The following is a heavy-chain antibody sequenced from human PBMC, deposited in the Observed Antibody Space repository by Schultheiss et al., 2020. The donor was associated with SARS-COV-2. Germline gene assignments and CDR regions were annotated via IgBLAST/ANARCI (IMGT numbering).Heavy chain of an antibody. CDR3: ARSYGDLRPDYFDY. V-gene: IGHV4-31*03. J-gene: IGHJ4*02. Sequence: SETLSLTCTVSGGSISSGGYYWSWIRQHPGKGLEWIGEINHSGSTNYNPSLKSRVTISVDTSKNQFSLKLSSVTAADTAVYYCARSYGDLRPDYFDYWGQGTLVTVSS. CDR2: INHSGST. D-gene: IGHD4-17*01. CDR1: GGSISSGGYY.